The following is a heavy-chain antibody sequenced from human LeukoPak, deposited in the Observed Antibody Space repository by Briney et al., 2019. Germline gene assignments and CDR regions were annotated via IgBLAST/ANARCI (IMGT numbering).Heavy chain of an antibody. CDR1: GFTFSSYD. J-gene: IGHJ4*02. Sequence: GGSLRLSCAASGFTFSSYDMNWVRQAPGKGLEWVSYISSSGSTIYYADSVKGRFTISRDNAKNSLYLQMHSLRAEDTAVYYCARLYGDYLNYFDYWGQGTLATVSS. D-gene: IGHD4-17*01. V-gene: IGHV3-48*01. CDR2: ISSSGSTI. CDR3: ARLYGDYLNYFDY.